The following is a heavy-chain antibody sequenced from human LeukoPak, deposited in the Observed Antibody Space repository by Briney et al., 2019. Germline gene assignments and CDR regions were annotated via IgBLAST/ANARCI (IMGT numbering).Heavy chain of an antibody. J-gene: IGHJ4*02. CDR3: TIAFLDTYYYDSSGYYYYWY. V-gene: IGHV3-15*01. Sequence: SCKASGYTFTSYGISWVRQAPGKGLEWVGRIKSKTDGGTTDYAAPVKGRFTISRDDSKNTLYLQMNSLKTEDTAVYYCTIAFLDTYYYDSSGYYYYWYWGQGTLVTVSS. D-gene: IGHD3-22*01. CDR1: GYTFTSYG. CDR2: IKSKTDGGTT.